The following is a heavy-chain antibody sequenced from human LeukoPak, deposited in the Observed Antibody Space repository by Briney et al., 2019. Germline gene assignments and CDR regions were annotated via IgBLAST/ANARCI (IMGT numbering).Heavy chain of an antibody. Sequence: GGSLRLSCAASGFTFSDYYMSWIRQAPGKGLEWVSYISSSSSYTNYANSVKGRFTISRDNAKSSLYLQMNSLRAEDTAVYYCARANCGGDCYAPFDYWGQGTLVTVSS. CDR3: ARANCGGDCYAPFDY. D-gene: IGHD2-21*02. CDR1: GFTFSDYY. CDR2: ISSSSSYT. V-gene: IGHV3-11*06. J-gene: IGHJ4*02.